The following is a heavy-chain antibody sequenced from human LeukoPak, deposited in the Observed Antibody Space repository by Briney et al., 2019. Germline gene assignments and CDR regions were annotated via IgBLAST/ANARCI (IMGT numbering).Heavy chain of an antibody. CDR3: ARGYSGSSYYFDV. D-gene: IGHD5-12*01. Sequence: SETLPLTCIVSGGSISTYYWSWIRQPPGKGLEWIGYIYYSGSTNYNPSLESRVTISVDTSKNHFSLNVTCVTAADTAVYYCARGYSGSSYYFDVWGQGTLVTVSS. CDR2: IYYSGST. V-gene: IGHV4-59*01. J-gene: IGHJ4*02. CDR1: GGSISTYY.